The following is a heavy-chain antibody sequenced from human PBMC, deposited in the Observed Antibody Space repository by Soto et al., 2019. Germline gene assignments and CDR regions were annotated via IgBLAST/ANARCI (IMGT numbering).Heavy chain of an antibody. D-gene: IGHD3-10*01. CDR3: ARDQRGSGRNYHYVMDV. J-gene: IGHJ6*02. V-gene: IGHV1-24*01. CDR2: FDPEDGET. CDR1: GYTLTELS. Sequence: GASVKVSCKVSGYTLTELSMRWVRQAPGKGLEWMGGFDPEDGETIYAQKFQGRVTMTEDTSTDTAYMELRSLRSDDTAVYYCARDQRGSGRNYHYVMDVWGQGTTVTVSS.